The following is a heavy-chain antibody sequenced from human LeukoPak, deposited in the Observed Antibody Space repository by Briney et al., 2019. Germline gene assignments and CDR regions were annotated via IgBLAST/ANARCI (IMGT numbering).Heavy chain of an antibody. CDR1: GGTFSSYA. V-gene: IGHV1-69*13. CDR3: ARDTIFGVVISFVDY. J-gene: IGHJ4*02. D-gene: IGHD3-3*01. Sequence: SVKVSCKASGGTFSSYAISWVRQAPGQGLEWMGGIIPIFGTANYAQKFQGRVTITADESTSTAYMELSSLRSDDTAVYYCARDTIFGVVISFVDYWGQGTLVTVSS. CDR2: IIPIFGTA.